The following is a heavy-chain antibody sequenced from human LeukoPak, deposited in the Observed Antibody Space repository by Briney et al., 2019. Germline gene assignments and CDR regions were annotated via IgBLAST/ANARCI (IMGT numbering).Heavy chain of an antibody. Sequence: SETLSLTCTVSGGSISNSSYYWGWIRQPPGKGPEWIGSIYYSGSTYYNPSLKSRVTISVDTSKNRFSLKLSSVTAADTAVYYCARGGVRGKYLTGYYKGYYYYGMDVWGQGTTVTVSS. CDR3: ARGGVRGKYLTGYYKGYYYYGMDV. J-gene: IGHJ6*02. D-gene: IGHD3-9*01. CDR1: GGSISNSSYY. V-gene: IGHV4-39*07. CDR2: IYYSGST.